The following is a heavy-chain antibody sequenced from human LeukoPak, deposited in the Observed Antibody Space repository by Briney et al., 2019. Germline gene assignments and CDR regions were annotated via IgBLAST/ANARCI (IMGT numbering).Heavy chain of an antibody. CDR2: IIYSGNT. CDR1: SGSISSTSYY. J-gene: IGHJ4*02. Sequence: SETLSLTCTASSGSISSTSYYWGWIRQPPGRGLEWIGGIIYSGNTYYNPSLKSRVTISVDTSKNQFSLKLTSVTAADTAVYYCARHERLRGRRLDYWGQGTLVTVSS. D-gene: IGHD4-17*01. CDR3: ARHERLRGRRLDY. V-gene: IGHV4-39*01.